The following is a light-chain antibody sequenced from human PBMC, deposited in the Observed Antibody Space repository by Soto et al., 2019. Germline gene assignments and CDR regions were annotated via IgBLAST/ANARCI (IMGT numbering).Light chain of an antibody. Sequence: QSALTQPPSASGSPGQSVTISCTGTSSDVGGYDYVSWYQQRPGKAPKLLIHEVTKRPSGVPDRFSGSKSGNTASLTVSGLQAEDEADYYCSSYAGRTLYVFGTGTMLTVL. CDR2: EVT. J-gene: IGLJ1*01. V-gene: IGLV2-8*01. CDR1: SSDVGGYDY. CDR3: SSYAGRTLYV.